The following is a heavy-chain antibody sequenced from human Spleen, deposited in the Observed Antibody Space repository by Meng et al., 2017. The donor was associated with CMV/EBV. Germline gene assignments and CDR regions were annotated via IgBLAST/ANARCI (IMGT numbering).Heavy chain of an antibody. J-gene: IGHJ4*02. V-gene: IGHV3-74*01. CDR1: GFSFSQSW. Sequence: GGSLRLSCAASGFSFSQSWIHWVRQAPGKGLMWVSRIDRDGAVTNYADSVKGRFTISRDNSKSTLFLLMNTLRVDDTAVYHCAKLSIAVSGYIDYWGQGTLVTVSS. CDR2: IDRDGAVT. D-gene: IGHD6-19*01. CDR3: AKLSIAVSGYIDY.